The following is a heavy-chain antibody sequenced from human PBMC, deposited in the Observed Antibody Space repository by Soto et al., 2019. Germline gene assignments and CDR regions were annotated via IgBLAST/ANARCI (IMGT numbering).Heavy chain of an antibody. D-gene: IGHD2-21*01. CDR3: ERDFRYFPY. J-gene: IGHJ4*02. CDR1: GGTFSGYF. CDR2: IEHNGNN. Sequence: SETLSLTCAVYGGTFSGYFWSWVRQPPGQGLEWIGEIEHNGNNNINPSLKSRVTLSVDTSKNQISLTLTSVTAADTAVYCCERDFRYFPYWGQGTQVTVSS. V-gene: IGHV4-34*01.